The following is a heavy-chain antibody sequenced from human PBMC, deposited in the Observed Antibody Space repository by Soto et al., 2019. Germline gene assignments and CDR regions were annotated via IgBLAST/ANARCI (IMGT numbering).Heavy chain of an antibody. J-gene: IGHJ4*02. CDR3: AREAVDAAYIDF. CDR2: ISAYNGDR. V-gene: IGHV1-18*01. D-gene: IGHD2-15*01. CDR1: GYTCTSHG. Sequence: QVQLVQSGAEVKKPGASVKVSCKASGYTCTSHGITWVRQAPGRGLGWMAWISAYNGDRNYAQTLQGRVAVTTGSPTSTAYMELRSLTSDDTAVYYCAREAVDAAYIDFWGQGTLVTVSP.